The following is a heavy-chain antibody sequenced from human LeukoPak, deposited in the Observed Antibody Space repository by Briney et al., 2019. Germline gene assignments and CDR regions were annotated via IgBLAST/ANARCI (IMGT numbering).Heavy chain of an antibody. Sequence: PGGSLRLSCAASGFTFSDYYMSWIRQAPGKGLEWVSYISSSGTTIPYTDSVKGRFTISRDNAKNSLNLQMNSLRAEDTAVYYCARDTYGSGSYYNVDFDYWGQGTLVTVSS. CDR1: GFTFSDYY. V-gene: IGHV3-11*01. CDR2: ISSSGTTI. CDR3: ARDTYGSGSYYNVDFDY. D-gene: IGHD3-10*01. J-gene: IGHJ4*02.